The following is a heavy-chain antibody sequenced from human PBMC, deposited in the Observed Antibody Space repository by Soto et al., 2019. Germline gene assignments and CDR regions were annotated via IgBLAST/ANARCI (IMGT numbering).Heavy chain of an antibody. D-gene: IGHD2-2*01. CDR1: GCTFTSYY. J-gene: IGHJ6*02. CDR3: ATFQVEIDYYYHGMDV. CDR2: INPSGGST. V-gene: IGHV1-46*01. Sequence: GASVKVSCKASGCTFTSYYMHWVRQAPGQGLEWMGIINPSGGSTSYAQKFQGRVTMTRDTSTSTVYMELSSLRSEDTAVYYRATFQVEIDYYYHGMDVRGQGTTVTVSS.